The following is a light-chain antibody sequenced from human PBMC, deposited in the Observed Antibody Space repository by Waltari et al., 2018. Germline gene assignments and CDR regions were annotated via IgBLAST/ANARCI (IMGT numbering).Light chain of an antibody. J-gene: IGLJ1*01. CDR3: CSYAGSSRYV. Sequence: QSALTQPASVSGSPGQPVNLPCTGTSHYVGTYNLVSWHQQQPGKAPKLMIFEVNKRPSGVSDRFSGSKSGNTASLTISGLQAEDEADYYCCSYAGSSRYVFGTGTKVTVL. CDR2: EVN. V-gene: IGLV2-23*02. CDR1: SHYVGTYNL.